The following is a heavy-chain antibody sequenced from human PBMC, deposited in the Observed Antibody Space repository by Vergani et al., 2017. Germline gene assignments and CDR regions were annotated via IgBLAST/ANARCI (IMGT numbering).Heavy chain of an antibody. Sequence: QVQLQESGPGLVKPSQTLSLTCTFSGGSISSGSYYWSWIRQPAGKGLEWIGRIYTSGSTNYNPSLKSRVTISVDTSKNQFSLKLSSVTAADTAVYYCARNWGGHYYDSSGYYYSYYYGMDVWSQGTTITVS. CDR1: GGSISSGSYY. J-gene: IGHJ6*02. CDR2: IYTSGST. D-gene: IGHD3-22*01. CDR3: ARNWGGHYYDSSGYYYSYYYGMDV. V-gene: IGHV4-61*02.